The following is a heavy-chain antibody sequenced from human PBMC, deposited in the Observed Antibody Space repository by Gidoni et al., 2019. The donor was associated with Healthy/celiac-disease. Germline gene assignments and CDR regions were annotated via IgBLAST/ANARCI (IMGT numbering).Heavy chain of an antibody. CDR2: IHHSGSA. CDR1: GGSFSGYY. Sequence: QVQLQQWGAGLLKPSETLSLTCAVYGGSFSGYYWSWIRQPPGKGLEWIGEIHHSGSANYNPSLKSRVTISVDTSKNQFSLKLSSVTAADTAVYYCARGSLTGYQYYFDYWGQGILVTVSS. D-gene: IGHD3-9*01. V-gene: IGHV4-34*01. J-gene: IGHJ4*02. CDR3: ARGSLTGYQYYFDY.